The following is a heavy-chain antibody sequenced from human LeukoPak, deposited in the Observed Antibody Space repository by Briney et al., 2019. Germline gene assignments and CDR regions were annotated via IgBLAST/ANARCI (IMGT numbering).Heavy chain of an antibody. CDR1: GGSISSYY. V-gene: IGHV4-59*08. Sequence: SETLPLTCTVSGGSISSYYWSWIRQPPGKGLEWIGYIYYSVSTNYNPSLKSRVTISVDTSKNQSSLKLSSVTAADTAVYYCARHYYDSSGYYHHDYWGQGTLVTVSS. CDR3: ARHYYDSSGYYHHDY. CDR2: IYYSVST. J-gene: IGHJ4*02. D-gene: IGHD3-22*01.